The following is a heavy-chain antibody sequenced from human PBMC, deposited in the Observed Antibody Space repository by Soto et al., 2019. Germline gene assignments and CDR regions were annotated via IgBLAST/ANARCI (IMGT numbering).Heavy chain of an antibody. J-gene: IGHJ4*02. CDR2: ISGSGTTT. Sequence: EVQLLESGGGLVQPGGSLRLSCAASGFTFSKYAMSWVRQAPGKGLEWVSAISGSGTTTYSADYVRGRFTISRDNSNNKRYLQTNSPSPEDPALYYCVKFFDETGGSSGCPWSLDSWGQGTLVTVSS. D-gene: IGHD6-25*01. CDR1: GFTFSKYA. CDR3: VKFFDETGGSSGCPWSLDS. V-gene: IGHV3-23*01.